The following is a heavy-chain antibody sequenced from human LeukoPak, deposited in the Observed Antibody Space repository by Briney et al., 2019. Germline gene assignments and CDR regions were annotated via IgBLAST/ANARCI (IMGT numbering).Heavy chain of an antibody. CDR2: IDPSDSYT. Sequence: GESLKISCMVSGYTFTNYWISWVRQMPGKGLEWMGRIDPSDSYTNYSPSFQGHVTISADKSISTAYLQWSSLKASDTAMYYCARHLRIGGDYDYWGQGTLVTVSS. CDR3: ARHLRIGGDYDY. V-gene: IGHV5-10-1*01. CDR1: GYTFTNYW. D-gene: IGHD2-15*01. J-gene: IGHJ4*02.